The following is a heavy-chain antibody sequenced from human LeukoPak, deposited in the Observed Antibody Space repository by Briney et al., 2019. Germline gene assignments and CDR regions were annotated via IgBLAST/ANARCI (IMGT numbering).Heavy chain of an antibody. V-gene: IGHV4-59*01. Sequence: TETLFLTCTVSGGSISSYYWSWIRQPPGKGLEWIGYIYYSGSTNYNPSLKSRVTISVDTSKNQFSLKLSSVTAADTAVYYCARVGFYGDSDDYWGQGTLVTVSS. D-gene: IGHD4-17*01. CDR1: GGSISSYY. CDR2: IYYSGST. J-gene: IGHJ4*02. CDR3: ARVGFYGDSDDY.